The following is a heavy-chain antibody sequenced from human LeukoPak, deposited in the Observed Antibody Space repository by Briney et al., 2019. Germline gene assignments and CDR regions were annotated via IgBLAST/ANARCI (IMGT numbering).Heavy chain of an antibody. D-gene: IGHD6-13*01. CDR2: VSYDGSDK. CDR3: ARVYFGSWYLFDY. Sequence: GGSLRLSCAASGFTFSTYGMHWVRQAPGKGLEWVAVVSYDGSDKYHADSVKGRFTISRDNSKNTLYLQMNSLRAEDTAVYYCARVYFGSWYLFDYWGQGTLVTVSS. CDR1: GFTFSTYG. J-gene: IGHJ4*02. V-gene: IGHV3-30*03.